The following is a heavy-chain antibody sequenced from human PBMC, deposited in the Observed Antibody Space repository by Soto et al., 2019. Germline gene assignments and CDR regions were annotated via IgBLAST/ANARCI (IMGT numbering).Heavy chain of an antibody. Sequence: QVQLQESGPGLVKPSGTLSLTCAVSSGSISSNNWWTWVRQPPGKGLEWIGLIYHSGSANYNPSLKSRVTISVDKSKNQFSLNLNSVTAADTAVYYCASAITIDYMDVWGKGTTVTVSS. J-gene: IGHJ6*03. D-gene: IGHD3-9*01. CDR2: IYHSGSA. V-gene: IGHV4-4*02. CDR3: ASAITIDYMDV. CDR1: SGSISSNNW.